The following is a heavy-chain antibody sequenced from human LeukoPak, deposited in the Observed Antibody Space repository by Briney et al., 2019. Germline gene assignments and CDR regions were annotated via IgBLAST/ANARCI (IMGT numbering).Heavy chain of an antibody. D-gene: IGHD5-18*01. CDR3: ARRRRGYSYGSPFAFDI. CDR2: ISAYNGNT. V-gene: IGHV1-18*01. CDR1: GYTFTSYG. Sequence: GASVKVSCKASGYTFTSYGISWVRQAPGQGLEWMGWISAYNGNTNYAQKLQGRVTMTTDTSTSTAYMELRSLRSDDTAVYYCARRRRGYSYGSPFAFDIWGQGTMVTGSS. J-gene: IGHJ3*02.